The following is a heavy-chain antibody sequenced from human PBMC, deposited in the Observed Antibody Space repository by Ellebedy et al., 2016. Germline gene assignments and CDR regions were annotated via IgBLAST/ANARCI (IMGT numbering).Heavy chain of an antibody. D-gene: IGHD1-1*01. Sequence: GESLKISXNISGSTFTNYWIGWVRQMPGKGLEWMGIIYPGDSVTTYGPSFQGHVTISVDKSISTAYLQWGSLKASDTATYYCARSTAGGFDSWGQGTLVTVSS. CDR1: GSTFTNYW. CDR2: IYPGDSVT. V-gene: IGHV5-51*01. CDR3: ARSTAGGFDS. J-gene: IGHJ4*02.